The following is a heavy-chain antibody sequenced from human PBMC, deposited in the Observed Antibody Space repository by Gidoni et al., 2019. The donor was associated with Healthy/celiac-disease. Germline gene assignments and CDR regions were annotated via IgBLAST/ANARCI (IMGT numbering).Heavy chain of an antibody. CDR1: GFTFSNAW. V-gene: IGHV3-15*01. Sequence: EVQLVESGGGLVKPGGSLRLSCAASGFTFSNAWMSWVRQAPGKGLEWVGRIKSKTDGGTTDYAAPVKGRFTISRDDSKNTLYLQMNSLKTEDTAVYYCTTEAYCSGGSCYHGTDYWGQGTLVTVSS. J-gene: IGHJ4*02. CDR3: TTEAYCSGGSCYHGTDY. D-gene: IGHD2-15*01. CDR2: IKSKTDGGTT.